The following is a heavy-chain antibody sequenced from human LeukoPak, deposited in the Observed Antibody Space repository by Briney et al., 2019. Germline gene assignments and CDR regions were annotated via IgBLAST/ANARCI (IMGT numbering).Heavy chain of an antibody. CDR3: TTDRKYYYDSSVYYSRFDY. J-gene: IGHJ4*02. V-gene: IGHV3-15*01. CDR2: IKSQTDGGTT. D-gene: IGHD3-22*01. CDR1: GFTFSNAW. Sequence: SGGSLRLSCAASGFTFSNAWMSWVRQAPGKGLEWVGRIKSQTDGGTTDYAAPVKGRFTISRDDSKNTLYLQMNSLKTEDTAVYYCTTDRKYYYDSSVYYSRFDYWGQGTLVTVSS.